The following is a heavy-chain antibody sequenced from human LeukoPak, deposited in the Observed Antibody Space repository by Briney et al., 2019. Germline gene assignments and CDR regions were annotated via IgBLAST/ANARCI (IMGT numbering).Heavy chain of an antibody. J-gene: IGHJ4*02. CDR3: AKSYYDGSGSPSLDY. CDR1: RFTFSNYG. CDR2: ISGSGGST. Sequence: PGGSLRLSCEVVRFTFSNYGMSWVRQAPGKGLEWVSGISGSGGSTYYADSVKGRFTFFGDNSRNTLYLQMSSLRAEDTAVYYCAKSYYDGSGSPSLDYWGQGTLVTVSS. V-gene: IGHV3-23*01. D-gene: IGHD3-10*01.